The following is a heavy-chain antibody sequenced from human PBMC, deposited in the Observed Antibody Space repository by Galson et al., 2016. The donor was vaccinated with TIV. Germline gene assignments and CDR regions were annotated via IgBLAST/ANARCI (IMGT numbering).Heavy chain of an antibody. CDR1: GFTFSYAW. Sequence: SLRLSCAVSGFTFSYAWMTWVRQAPGKGLEWVGRIKTKMEGGATDYAAVVKGSFTILRDDSKNMLYLQMKSLKTEDTGGYYCATESVVLGEHFYHGMELWGQGTTVVVSS. D-gene: IGHD2-15*01. J-gene: IGHJ6*02. V-gene: IGHV3-15*01. CDR3: ATESVVLGEHFYHGMEL. CDR2: IKTKMEGGAT.